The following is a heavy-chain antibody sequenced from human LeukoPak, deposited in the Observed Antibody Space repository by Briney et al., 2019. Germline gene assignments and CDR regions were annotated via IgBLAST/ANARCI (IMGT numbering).Heavy chain of an antibody. CDR2: IYYSGST. D-gene: IGHD6-13*01. Sequence: SETLSLTCTVSGGSISSSSYYWGWIRQPPGKGLEWIGSIYYSGSTYYNPSLKSRVTISVDTSKNQFSLKLSSVTAADTAVYYCARLVAAAGRAFDIWGQGTMVTVSS. V-gene: IGHV4-39*07. CDR1: GGSISSSSYY. J-gene: IGHJ3*02. CDR3: ARLVAAAGRAFDI.